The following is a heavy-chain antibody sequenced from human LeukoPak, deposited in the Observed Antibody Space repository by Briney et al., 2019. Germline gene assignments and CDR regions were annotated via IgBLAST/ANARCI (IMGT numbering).Heavy chain of an antibody. Sequence: ASVKVSCKXSGFTFTTSGIQWVRQARGQRLEWIGWIVVGAGNTYYPQRFQERVTITRDMSTSTAYMELSSLRSDDTAVYYCAAQRGASLHDFWSTRLFDPWGQGTLVSVSS. D-gene: IGHD3-3*01. CDR1: GFTFTTSG. CDR2: IVVGAGNT. CDR3: AAQRGASLHDFWSTRLFDP. J-gene: IGHJ5*02. V-gene: IGHV1-58*02.